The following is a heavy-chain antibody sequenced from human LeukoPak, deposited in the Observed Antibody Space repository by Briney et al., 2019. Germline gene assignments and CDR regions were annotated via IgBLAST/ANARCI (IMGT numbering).Heavy chain of an antibody. CDR2: IIPIFGTA. D-gene: IGHD1-1*01. CDR1: GGAFSSYA. CDR3: ARAHRPRPYNWNDGGFDY. Sequence: SVKVSYKASGGAFSSYAISWVRPPPGQGVGWRGGIIPIFGTANYAQKFQGRVTITADESTSTAYMELSSLRSEDTAVYYCARAHRPRPYNWNDGGFDYWGQGTLVTVSS. J-gene: IGHJ4*02. V-gene: IGHV1-69*01.